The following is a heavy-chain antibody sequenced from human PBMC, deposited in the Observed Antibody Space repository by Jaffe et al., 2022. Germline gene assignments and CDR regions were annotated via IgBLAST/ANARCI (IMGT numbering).Heavy chain of an antibody. CDR1: GGTFSSYA. CDR3: ARSPIPPLYYDSSGYSYSSYWYFDL. V-gene: IGHV1-69*05. Sequence: QVQLVQSGAEVKKPGSSVKVSCKASGGTFSSYAISWVRQAPGQGLEWMGGIIPIFGTANYAQKFQGRVTITTDESTSTAYMELSSLRSEDTAVYYCARSPIPPLYYDSSGYSYSSYWYFDLWGRGTLVTVSS. D-gene: IGHD3-22*01. J-gene: IGHJ2*01. CDR2: IIPIFGTA.